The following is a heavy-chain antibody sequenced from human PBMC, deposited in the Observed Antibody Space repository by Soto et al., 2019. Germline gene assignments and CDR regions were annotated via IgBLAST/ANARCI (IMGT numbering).Heavy chain of an antibody. Sequence: PGGSLRLSCAASGFSFTSYWMDWVRQAPGKGLEWVAMINEDGSEKYYVDSVTGRFTISRDNAKNTLYLQMNSLRAEDTAVYYCAKERAGSYYDFWSGYYEGWDYWGQGT. J-gene: IGHJ4*02. V-gene: IGHV3-7*01. CDR2: INEDGSEK. CDR3: AKERAGSYYDFWSGYYEGWDY. D-gene: IGHD3-3*01. CDR1: GFSFTSYW.